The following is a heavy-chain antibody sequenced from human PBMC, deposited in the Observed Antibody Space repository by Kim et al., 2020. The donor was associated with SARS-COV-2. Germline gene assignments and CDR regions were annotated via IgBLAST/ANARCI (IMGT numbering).Heavy chain of an antibody. J-gene: IGHJ4*02. CDR1: GFTFDDYT. CDR3: AKDIIGNTAMAFDY. CDR2: ISWDGGST. D-gene: IGHD5-18*01. V-gene: IGHV3-43*01. Sequence: GGSLRLSCAASGFTFDDYTMHWVRQAPGKGLEWVSLISWDGGSTYYADSVKGRFTISRDNSKNSLYLQMNSLRTEDTALYYCAKDIIGNTAMAFDYWGQGTLVTVSS.